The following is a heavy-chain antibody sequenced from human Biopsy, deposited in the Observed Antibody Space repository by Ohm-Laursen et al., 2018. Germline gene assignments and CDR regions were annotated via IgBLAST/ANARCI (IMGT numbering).Heavy chain of an antibody. CDR3: VRGVDYYDPYHYYALDV. V-gene: IGHV4-34*01. CDR2: INHSGRT. Sequence: TLSLTWAVYGESLNGYYWSWIRQTPGKGLEWIGEINHSGRTNYNPSLKSRVTISVDTSKNQFSLKVRSVTAADTAVYYCVRGVDYYDPYHYYALDVWGQGTTVTVSS. D-gene: IGHD3-22*01. J-gene: IGHJ6*02. CDR1: GESLNGYY.